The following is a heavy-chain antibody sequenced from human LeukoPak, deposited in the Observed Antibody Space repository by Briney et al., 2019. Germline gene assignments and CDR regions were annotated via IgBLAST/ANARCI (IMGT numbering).Heavy chain of an antibody. V-gene: IGHV3-20*04. D-gene: IGHD6-13*01. CDR3: ARGTSMAVVGTESDY. CDR1: GFTFADYG. Sequence: GGSLRLSCAASGFTFADYGMSWVRQAPGKGLEWVSGINWNGGSTGYADSVKGRFTISRDNAKNSLYLQMNSLRAEDTALYYCARGTSMAVVGTESDYWGQGTLVTVSS. CDR2: INWNGGST. J-gene: IGHJ4*02.